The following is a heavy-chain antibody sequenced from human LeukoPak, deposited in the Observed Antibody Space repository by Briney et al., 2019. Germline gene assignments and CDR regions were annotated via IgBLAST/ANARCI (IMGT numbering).Heavy chain of an antibody. J-gene: IGHJ6*02. CDR3: ARDRDGMDV. V-gene: IGHV4-59*01. CDR2: IYYSGST. Sequence: KPSETLSLTCTVSGVSISSYYWSWIRQPPGKGLEWIGYIYYSGSTNYNPSLKSRVTISVDTSKNQFSLKLSSVTAADTAVYYCARDRDGMDVWGQGTTVTVSS. CDR1: GVSISSYY.